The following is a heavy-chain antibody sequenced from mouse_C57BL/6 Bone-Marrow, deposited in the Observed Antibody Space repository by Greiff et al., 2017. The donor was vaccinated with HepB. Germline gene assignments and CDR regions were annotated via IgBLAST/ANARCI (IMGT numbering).Heavy chain of an antibody. J-gene: IGHJ2*01. CDR2: ISYDGSN. CDR1: GYSITSGYY. CDR3: ARDLWDPY. Sequence: DVQLQESGPGLVKPSQSLSLTCSVTGYSITSGYYWNWIRQFPGNKLEWMGYISYDGSNNYNPSLKNRISITRDTSKNQFFLKLNSVTTEDTATYYCARDLWDPYWGQGTTLTVSS. V-gene: IGHV3-6*01. D-gene: IGHD4-1*01.